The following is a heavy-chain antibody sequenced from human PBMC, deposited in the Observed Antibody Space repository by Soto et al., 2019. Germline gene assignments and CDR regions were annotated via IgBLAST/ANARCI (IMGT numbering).Heavy chain of an antibody. D-gene: IGHD5-12*01. Sequence: QVQLVESGGGVVQPGTPLELSCVASGFPFSSYGMHWVRQPPGKGLEWVAVIWNDGSKTYYGDSVKDRFTVPRDSPNKMLYLQISSLRVEDTATYYCARSVGAGSDGLTDRLDYWGQGTPVTASS. CDR2: IWNDGSKT. V-gene: IGHV3-33*01. J-gene: IGHJ4*02. CDR3: ARSVGAGSDGLTDRLDY. CDR1: GFPFSSYG.